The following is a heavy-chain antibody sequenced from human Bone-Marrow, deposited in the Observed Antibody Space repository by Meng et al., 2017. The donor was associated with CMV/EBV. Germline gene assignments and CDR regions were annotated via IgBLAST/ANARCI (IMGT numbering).Heavy chain of an antibody. V-gene: IGHV3-21*01. CDR2: ITSGSRYI. CDR3: ARGRGIVGTIVQYYFDY. CDR1: GFTFSSYE. Sequence: GGSLRLSCAASGFTFSSYEMNWVRQAPGKGLEWVSSITSGSRYIYYADSVKGRFTVSRDNARNSLYLQMNSLRAEDTAVYYCARGRGIVGTIVQYYFDYWGQGTLVTVYS. D-gene: IGHD5-12*01. J-gene: IGHJ4*02.